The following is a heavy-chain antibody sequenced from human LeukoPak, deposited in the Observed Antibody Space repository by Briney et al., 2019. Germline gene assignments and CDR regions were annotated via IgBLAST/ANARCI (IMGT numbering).Heavy chain of an antibody. J-gene: IGHJ4*02. V-gene: IGHV4-59*01. Sequence: ASETLSLTCTVSGGSMSSYYWSWIRQPPGKGLEWIGCFYYSGSTNYNPSLKSRVTMSIDTSKNQFSLKLSSVTAADAAVYYCASHRGYYSRFDSWGQGTLVTVSP. CDR2: FYYSGST. D-gene: IGHD3-3*01. CDR3: ASHRGYYSRFDS. CDR1: GGSMSSYY.